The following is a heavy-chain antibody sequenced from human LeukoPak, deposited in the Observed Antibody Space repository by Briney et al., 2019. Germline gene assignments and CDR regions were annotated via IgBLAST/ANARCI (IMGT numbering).Heavy chain of an antibody. J-gene: IGHJ4*02. CDR2: ISGSGGST. Sequence: GGSLRLSCAASGFTFSSYAMSWVRQAPGKGLEWVSAISGSGGSTYYADSVKGRFTISRDNSKNTLYLQMNSLRAEDTAVYYCAKRPDSGSMIVVVIGYYFDYWGQGTLVTVSS. D-gene: IGHD3-22*01. CDR3: AKRPDSGSMIVVVIGYYFDY. CDR1: GFTFSSYA. V-gene: IGHV3-23*01.